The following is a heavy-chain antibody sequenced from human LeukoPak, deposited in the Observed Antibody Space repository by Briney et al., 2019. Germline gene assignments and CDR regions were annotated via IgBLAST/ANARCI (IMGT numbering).Heavy chain of an antibody. CDR3: ARAHVPYISMVLGLFAY. J-gene: IGHJ4*02. V-gene: IGHV3-21*01. D-gene: IGHD3-10*01. CDR1: GFTFSSYC. CDR2: ISNSSSYI. Sequence: PGGSLRLSCAASGFTFSSYCMNWVRQAPGKGLVWVSSISNSSSYIYYEDSVMGRFTISRDNAKNSLYLQMNSLRAEDTAVYYCARAHVPYISMVLGLFAYWGQGTLVTVST.